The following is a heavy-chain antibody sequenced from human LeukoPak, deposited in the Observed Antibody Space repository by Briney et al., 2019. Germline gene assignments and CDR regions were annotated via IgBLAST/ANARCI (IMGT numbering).Heavy chain of an antibody. D-gene: IGHD6-6*01. CDR3: ARAGSTIAARPPDY. V-gene: IGHV4-39*07. Sequence: SETLSLTCTVSGASFSSSPYFWGWVRQPPGKGLEWIGSVSDSGRAFYNPSLKSRVTLSIDTFKNHFSLRLTSVTAADTAVYYCARAGSTIAARPPDYWGQGTLVIVSS. J-gene: IGHJ4*02. CDR2: VSDSGRA. CDR1: GASFSSSPYF.